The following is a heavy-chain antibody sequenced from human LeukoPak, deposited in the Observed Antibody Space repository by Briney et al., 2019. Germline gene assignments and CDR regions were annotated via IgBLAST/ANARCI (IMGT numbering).Heavy chain of an antibody. V-gene: IGHV4-34*01. CDR2: INHSGST. CDR1: GGSFSGYY. J-gene: IGHJ5*02. D-gene: IGHD3-10*01. Sequence: SETLSLTCAVYGGSFSGYYWSWIRQPPGKGLEWIGEINHSGSTNYNPSLKSRVTISVDTSKNQFSLKLSSVTAADTAVYYCARHQYYYGSGSYYGNWFDPWGQGTLVTVSS. CDR3: ARHQYYYGSGSYYGNWFDP.